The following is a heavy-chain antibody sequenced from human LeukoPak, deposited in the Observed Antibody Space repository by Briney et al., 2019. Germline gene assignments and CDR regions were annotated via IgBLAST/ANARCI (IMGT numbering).Heavy chain of an antibody. CDR3: ARDSSGLWADAFDI. J-gene: IGHJ3*02. D-gene: IGHD6-19*01. CDR2: IIPIFGTA. V-gene: IGHV1-69*13. Sequence: VASEKVSCKASGGIFSSYAISWVRQAPGQGLEWMGGIIPIFGTANYAQKFQGRVTITADESTSTAYMELSSLRSEDTAVYYCARDSSGLWADAFDIWGQGTMVTVSS. CDR1: GGIFSSYA.